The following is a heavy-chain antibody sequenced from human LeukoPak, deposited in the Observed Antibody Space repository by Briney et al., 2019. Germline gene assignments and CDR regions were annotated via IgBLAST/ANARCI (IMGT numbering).Heavy chain of an antibody. J-gene: IGHJ6*02. V-gene: IGHV4-31*03. D-gene: IGHD2-2*01. CDR3: ARDSLRRYCSSTSCYRYGMDV. Sequence: PSETLSLTCTVSGGSISSGGYSWSWIRQHPGKGLEWIGYICYSGSTYYNPSLKSRVTISVDTSKNQFSLKLSSVTAADTAVYYCARDSLRRYCSSTSCYRYGMDVWGQGTTVTVSS. CDR1: GGSISSGGYS. CDR2: ICYSGST.